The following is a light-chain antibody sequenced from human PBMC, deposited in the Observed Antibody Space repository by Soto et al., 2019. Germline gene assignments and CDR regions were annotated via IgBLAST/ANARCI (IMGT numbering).Light chain of an antibody. J-gene: IGKJ4*01. CDR3: HQHNSIPFT. CDR2: WAS. V-gene: IGKV4-1*01. Sequence: DIVMTQSLDSLAVSLGERATINCKSSQSVLYSSNNKNYLAWYQQKPGQPPKLLIYWASTRESGVPDRFSGSGSGTDFTLTISSLQAEDVAVYYRHQHNSIPFTFGGGTKVDIK. CDR1: QSVLYSSNNKNY.